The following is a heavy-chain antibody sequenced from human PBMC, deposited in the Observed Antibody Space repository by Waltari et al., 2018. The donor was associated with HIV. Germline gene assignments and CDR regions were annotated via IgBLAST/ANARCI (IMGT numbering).Heavy chain of an antibody. J-gene: IGHJ5*02. V-gene: IGHV3-74*01. CDR3: VREVVVAATWWFDP. D-gene: IGHD2-15*01. CDR1: GFTFSNYW. Sequence: EVQLVESGGGLVQPGGSLRLSCAAYGFTFSNYWLHWVRQAPGKGLVWVSRISGDGSSTTYADSVKGRFTISRDNPKNTLYLQMNSLRVEDTAVYYCVREVVVAATWWFDPWGQGTLVTVSS. CDR2: ISGDGSST.